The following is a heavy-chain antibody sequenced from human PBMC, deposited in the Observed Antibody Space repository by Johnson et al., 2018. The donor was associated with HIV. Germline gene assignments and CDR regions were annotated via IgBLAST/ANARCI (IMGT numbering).Heavy chain of an antibody. D-gene: IGHD1-26*01. CDR2: IKQDGSEK. J-gene: IGHJ3*02. CDR1: GFTFSSYW. V-gene: IGHV3-7*02. Sequence: EVQLVESGGGLVQPGGSLRLSCAASGFTFSSYWMSWVRQAPGKGLEWVANIKQDGSEKYYVDSVKGRFTISRDNSKNTLYLQMNSLRAEDTAVYYCARVRRSGTYYVDACDIWGQGTMVTVSS. CDR3: ARVRRSGTYYVDACDI.